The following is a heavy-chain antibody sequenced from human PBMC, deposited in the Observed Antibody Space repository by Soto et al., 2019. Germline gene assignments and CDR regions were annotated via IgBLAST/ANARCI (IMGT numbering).Heavy chain of an antibody. D-gene: IGHD3-16*01. CDR3: AKGPDWGGSPSFGYFDY. Sequence: GGSLRLSCAASGFTFSSYGMHWVRQAPGKGLEWVAVISYDGSNKYYADSVKGRFTISRDNSKNTLYLQMNSLRAEDTAVYYCAKGPDWGGSPSFGYFDYWGQGTLVTVSS. J-gene: IGHJ4*02. CDR2: ISYDGSNK. V-gene: IGHV3-30*18. CDR1: GFTFSSYG.